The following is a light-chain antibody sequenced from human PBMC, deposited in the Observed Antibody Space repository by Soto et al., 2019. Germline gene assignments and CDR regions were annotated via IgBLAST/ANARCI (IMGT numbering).Light chain of an antibody. V-gene: IGKV3-15*01. CDR3: QQYNNWPLT. J-gene: IGKJ4*01. Sequence: EIVMTQSPATLSVSPGERATLSCRASQSVSSNLAWYPQKPGQAPRLLIYGASTRATGISARFSGSGSGTEGTLTISSLQSEDFAVYYCQQYNNWPLTFGGGTKVEIK. CDR1: QSVSSN. CDR2: GAS.